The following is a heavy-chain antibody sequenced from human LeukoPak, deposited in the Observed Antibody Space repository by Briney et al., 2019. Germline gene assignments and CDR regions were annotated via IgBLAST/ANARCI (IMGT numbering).Heavy chain of an antibody. CDR3: AKDGYQLAPRAEYFQH. V-gene: IGHV3-30*02. CDR1: GFTFSSYG. Sequence: SGGSLRLSCAASGFTFSSYGMHWVRQAPGKGLEWVAFIRYDGSNKYYADSVKGRFTISRDNSKNTLYLQMNSLRAEDTAVYYCAKDGYQLAPRAEYFQHWGQGTLVTVSS. J-gene: IGHJ1*01. CDR2: IRYDGSNK. D-gene: IGHD2-2*01.